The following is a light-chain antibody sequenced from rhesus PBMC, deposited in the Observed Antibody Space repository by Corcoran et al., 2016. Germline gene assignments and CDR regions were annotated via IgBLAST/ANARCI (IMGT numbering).Light chain of an antibody. J-gene: IGKJ3*01. CDR3: QQYRSRPFT. Sequence: DIQMTQSPSSLSASVGDTVTITCRASQGMSSWLAWYQQKPGKAPKLLIDKASSLQSGVPSRFSGSGSGTDFTLTISSLQSEDFATYYCQQYRSRPFTFGPGTKLDIK. CDR1: QGMSSW. CDR2: KAS. V-gene: IGKV1-22*01.